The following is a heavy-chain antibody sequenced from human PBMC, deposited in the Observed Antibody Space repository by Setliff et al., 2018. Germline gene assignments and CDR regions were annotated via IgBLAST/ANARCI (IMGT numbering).Heavy chain of an antibody. J-gene: IGHJ4*02. CDR1: GFTFSTYR. Sequence: GGSLRLSCAASGFTFSTYRMHWVRQAPGKGLEWVAVIWYDGSNKYYADSVKGRFTISRDNAKNSLYLQMNSLRAEDTATYYCARSENCFSTHCSPYDYWGQGTLVTVSS. CDR2: IWYDGSNK. CDR3: ARSENCFSTHCSPYDY. D-gene: IGHD2-2*01. V-gene: IGHV3-33*08.